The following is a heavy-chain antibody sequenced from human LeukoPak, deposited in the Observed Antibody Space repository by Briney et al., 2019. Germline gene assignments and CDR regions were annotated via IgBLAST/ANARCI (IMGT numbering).Heavy chain of an antibody. D-gene: IGHD2-15*01. J-gene: IGHJ4*02. V-gene: IGHV4-59*01. CDR1: GGSISSYY. Sequence: PSETLFLTCTGSGGSISSYYWSWIRQPPGKGLEWIGYIYYSGSTNYNPSLKSRVTISVDTSKNQFSLKLSSVTAADTAVYYCARFGGRTYFDYWSQGTLVTVSS. CDR3: ARFGGRTYFDY. CDR2: IYYSGST.